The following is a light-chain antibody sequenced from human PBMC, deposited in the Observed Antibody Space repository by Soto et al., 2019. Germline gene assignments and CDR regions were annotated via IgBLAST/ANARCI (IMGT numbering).Light chain of an antibody. J-gene: IGKJ2*01. CDR2: GAS. V-gene: IGKV3-20*01. Sequence: EIVLTQSPGTLSLSPGERATLSCRASQSVSSNYLAWYQQRPGQAPRVLIYGASSRATGIPDRFSGSGSGIDFTLTISRLEPEDFAVYFCHHYGNSPPNTFGQGTKVEIK. CDR1: QSVSSNY. CDR3: HHYGNSPPNT.